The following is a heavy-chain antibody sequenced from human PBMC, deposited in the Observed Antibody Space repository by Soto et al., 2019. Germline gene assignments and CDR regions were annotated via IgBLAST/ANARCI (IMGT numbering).Heavy chain of an antibody. CDR1: GFTFSDYA. Sequence: VQLVESGGGVVQPGRSLRLSCAASGFTFSDYAMHWVRQAPGKGLEWVAVVSHDGRNTHYADSVKGRFTISRDSSKNTVSLAMTTLSPEDTAVFSCAKGGRGWLVSSDFSYWGQGALVTVPS. D-gene: IGHD6-19*01. V-gene: IGHV3-30*18. J-gene: IGHJ4*02. CDR2: VSHDGRNT. CDR3: AKGGRGWLVSSDFSY.